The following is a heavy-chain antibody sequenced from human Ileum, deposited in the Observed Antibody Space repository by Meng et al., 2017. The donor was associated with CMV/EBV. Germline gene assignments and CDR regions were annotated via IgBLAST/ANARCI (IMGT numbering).Heavy chain of an antibody. J-gene: IGHJ4*02. CDR2: IYDGETT. V-gene: IGHV3-53*01. D-gene: IGHD3-3*01. Sequence: GGSLRLSCETSGFIVSSNHMTWVRQAPGEGLEWVSVIYDGETTSYTDSEKGRFSISRDKSKNTLYHQMNSLRVDDTAVYYCGTVPFWGGNTDTFWGQGTMVTVSS. CDR1: GFIVSSNH. CDR3: GTVPFWGGNTDTF.